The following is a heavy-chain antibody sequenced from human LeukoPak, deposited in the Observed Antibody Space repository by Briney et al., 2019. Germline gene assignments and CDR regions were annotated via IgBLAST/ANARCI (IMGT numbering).Heavy chain of an antibody. CDR3: ARGGYDILTGYSYYYYMDV. D-gene: IGHD3-9*01. CDR2: IIPIFGTA. V-gene: IGHV1-69*05. J-gene: IGHJ6*03. CDR1: GGTFSSYA. Sequence: ASVKVSCKASGGTFSSYAISWVRQAPGQGLEWMGGIIPIFGTANYAQKFQGRVTITTDESTSTAYMELSSLRSEDTAVYYCARGGYDILTGYSYYYYMDVWAKGPRSPSP.